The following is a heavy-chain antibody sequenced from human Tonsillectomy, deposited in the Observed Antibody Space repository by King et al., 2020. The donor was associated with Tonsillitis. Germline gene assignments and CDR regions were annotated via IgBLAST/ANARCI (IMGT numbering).Heavy chain of an antibody. CDR2: ISGSGGSK. D-gene: IGHD4-17*01. J-gene: IGHJ4*02. V-gene: IGHV3-23*04. CDR3: VKDGLTTVTSYYFDY. CDR1: GFTYSSYA. Sequence: VQLVESGGGLVQSGGSLRLSCAASGFTYSSYAMSWVRQAPGKGLEWVSAISGSGGSKYYADTVKGRFTISRDNSKNTLYLQMNSLRAEDTAVYYCVKDGLTTVTSYYFDYWGQGTLVAVSS.